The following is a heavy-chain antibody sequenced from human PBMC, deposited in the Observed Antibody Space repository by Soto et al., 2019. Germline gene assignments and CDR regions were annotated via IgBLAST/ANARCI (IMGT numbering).Heavy chain of an antibody. CDR2: INPRGGTT. Sequence: GASVKVSCKSSGYTFTNYHIHWVRQAPGQGLEWMGTINPRGGTTTFAQRFQDRVTLTWDTSTSTVYMELSSLRSEDTAVYYCARDVVDSGSYPTAIAHWGQGALVTVSS. CDR3: ARDVVDSGSYPTAIAH. D-gene: IGHD3-10*01. J-gene: IGHJ4*02. CDR1: GYTFTNYH. V-gene: IGHV1-46*01.